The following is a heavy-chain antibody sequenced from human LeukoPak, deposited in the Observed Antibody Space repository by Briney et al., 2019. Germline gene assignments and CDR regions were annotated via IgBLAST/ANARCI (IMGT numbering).Heavy chain of an antibody. J-gene: IGHJ4*02. V-gene: IGHV3-30*02. Sequence: GGSLRLACAASAFTFSSYGMHWVSQASGKALEWVAFIRYDGSNKYYADSVKGRFTISRDNSKNTLYLQMNRLRAEATAVYYCAKDLSSWTTVTPYYFDYWGQGTLVTVSS. CDR3: AKDLSSWTTVTPYYFDY. CDR1: AFTFSSYG. D-gene: IGHD4-17*01. CDR2: IRYDGSNK.